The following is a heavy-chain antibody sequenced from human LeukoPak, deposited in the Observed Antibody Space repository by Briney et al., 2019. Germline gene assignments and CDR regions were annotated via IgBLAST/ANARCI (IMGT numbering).Heavy chain of an antibody. CDR3: ARGAYTFGGVIALDY. D-gene: IGHD3-16*02. Sequence: PGGSLRLSCAASGFTFSSYSMNWVRQAPGKGLEWVSSISSSSSYIYYADSVKGRFTISRDNAKNTLYLQMNSLRAEDTAVYYCARGAYTFGGVIALDYWGQGTLVTVSS. CDR1: GFTFSSYS. CDR2: ISSSSSYI. V-gene: IGHV3-21*01. J-gene: IGHJ4*02.